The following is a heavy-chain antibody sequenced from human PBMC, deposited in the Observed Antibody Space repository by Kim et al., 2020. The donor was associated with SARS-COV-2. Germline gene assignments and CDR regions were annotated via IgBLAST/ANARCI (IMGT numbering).Heavy chain of an antibody. J-gene: IGHJ5*02. D-gene: IGHD2-15*01. CDR3: ARDQGGSSNP. Sequence: TIYYAESVKSRFPSHSDNAKNSLYLQMNSLRAEDTAVYYCARDQGGSSNPWGQGTLVTVSS. CDR2: TI. V-gene: IGHV3-48*01.